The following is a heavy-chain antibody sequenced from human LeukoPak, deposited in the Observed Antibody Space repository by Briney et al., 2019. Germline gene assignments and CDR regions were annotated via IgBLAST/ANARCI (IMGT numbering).Heavy chain of an antibody. V-gene: IGHV5-51*01. J-gene: IGHJ6*03. Sequence: GESLKISCRGSGYSFTNYWIGWVRQMPGKGLEWMGIIYPADSDTRYSPSFQGRVTISADKSISTAYLQWSSLKASDTAMYYCARSHFSSWPSYYYYYMDVWGKGTTVTVSS. CDR3: ARSHFSSWPSYYYYYMDV. CDR2: IYPADSDT. CDR1: GYSFTNYW. D-gene: IGHD6-13*01.